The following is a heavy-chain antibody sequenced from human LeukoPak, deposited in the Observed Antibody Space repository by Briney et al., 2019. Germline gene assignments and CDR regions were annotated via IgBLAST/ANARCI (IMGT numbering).Heavy chain of an antibody. CDR1: GFTFSSYA. V-gene: IGHV3-23*01. Sequence: GGSLRLSCAASGFTFSSYAMSWVRQAPGKGLEWVSAISGSGGSTYYADSVKGRFTISRDNSKSTVYLQISSLRGEDAAVYYCAKRSGSSYGYFDYWGQGTLVTVSS. J-gene: IGHJ4*02. CDR3: AKRSGSSYGYFDY. D-gene: IGHD3-10*01. CDR2: ISGSGGST.